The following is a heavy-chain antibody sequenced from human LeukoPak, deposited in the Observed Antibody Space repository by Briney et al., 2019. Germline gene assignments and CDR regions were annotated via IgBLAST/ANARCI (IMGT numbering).Heavy chain of an antibody. V-gene: IGHV3-74*01. CDR3: ARGVGGYHPFDY. CDR2: ANSDWSDT. Sequence: QAGGSLRLSCAASGFTFNTYWMHWGRQAPPKGLVWVSRANSDWSDTINADSVKGRFTISRDNAKNTQYLQMNSLRAEDTAVYSCARGVGGYHPFDYWGQGTLVTVSS. CDR1: GFTFNTYW. J-gene: IGHJ4*02. D-gene: IGHD1-26*01.